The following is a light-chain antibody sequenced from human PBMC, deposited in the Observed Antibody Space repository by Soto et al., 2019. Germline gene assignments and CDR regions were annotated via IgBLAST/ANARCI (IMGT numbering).Light chain of an antibody. CDR1: QSVSSRF. CDR3: QQYNDWPGGT. J-gene: IGKJ2*01. V-gene: IGKV3-20*01. Sequence: EIVLTQSPGTLSLSPGERATLSCRASQSVSSRFLAWYQQKPGQAPRLLMYGASNRATGIPDRFSGTGSGTDFTLTISRLEPEDFAVYYCQQYNDWPGGTFGQGTKLDIK. CDR2: GAS.